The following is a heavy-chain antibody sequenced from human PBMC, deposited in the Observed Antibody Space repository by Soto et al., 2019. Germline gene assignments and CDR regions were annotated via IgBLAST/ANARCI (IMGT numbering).Heavy chain of an antibody. CDR3: ARVGGDYSSGWYGGAYYFDY. CDR2: INTNTGNP. D-gene: IGHD6-19*01. CDR1: GYTFTSYA. J-gene: IGHJ4*02. V-gene: IGHV7-4-1*01. Sequence: QVQLVQSGSELKKPGASVKVSCKASGYTFTSYAMNWVRQAPGQGLEWMGWINTNTGNPTYAQGFTGRFVFSLDTAVSTAYLQICSIKAEDTAVYFCARVGGDYSSGWYGGAYYFDYWGQGTLVTVSS.